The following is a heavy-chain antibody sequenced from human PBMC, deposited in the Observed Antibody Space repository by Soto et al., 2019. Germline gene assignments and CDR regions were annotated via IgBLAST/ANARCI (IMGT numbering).Heavy chain of an antibody. CDR1: GFTFTIFG. Sequence: EVVLLQSGGGLEQPGNSLRRSCAASGFTFTIFGMNWVRQVPGKGLEWVSMISPTGDATYYADSVRGRFTISRDNSKNILYLQMDSLRVEDTAVYYCTTDPRMPLEHWGQGSRVTVS. CDR3: TTDPRMPLEH. D-gene: IGHD2-2*01. V-gene: IGHV3-23*01. CDR2: ISPTGDAT. J-gene: IGHJ1*01.